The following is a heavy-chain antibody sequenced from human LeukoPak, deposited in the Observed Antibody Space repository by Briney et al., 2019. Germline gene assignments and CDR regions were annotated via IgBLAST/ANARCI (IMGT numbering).Heavy chain of an antibody. CDR2: IYYSDST. CDR1: DGSIRRGPYY. J-gene: IGHJ4*02. V-gene: IGHV4-31*03. CDR3: ARYLIVAAAFDY. D-gene: IGHD6-25*01. Sequence: PSQTLSLTCTVSDGSIRRGPYYCSSIPKHPRKGLQCIGYIYYSDSTYYNPSLKSRVTISVDTSKNHFSLKLSSVTAADTAVYYCARYLIVAAAFDYWGQGTLVTVSS.